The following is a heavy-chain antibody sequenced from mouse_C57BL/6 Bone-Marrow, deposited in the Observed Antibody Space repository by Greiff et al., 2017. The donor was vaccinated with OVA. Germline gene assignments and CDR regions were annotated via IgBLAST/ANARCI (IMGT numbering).Heavy chain of an antibody. CDR2: IRNKANNHAT. CDR1: GFTFSDAW. Sequence: EVKLVESGGGLVQPGGSMKLSCAASGFTFSDAWMDWVRQSPEKGLEWVSEIRNKANNHATYYADSVKGRFTISRDDSKSSFYLQMNSLRAEDTGIYYCTRIYYYGSYWYFDVWGTGTTVTVSS. J-gene: IGHJ1*03. V-gene: IGHV6-6*01. D-gene: IGHD1-1*01. CDR3: TRIYYYGSYWYFDV.